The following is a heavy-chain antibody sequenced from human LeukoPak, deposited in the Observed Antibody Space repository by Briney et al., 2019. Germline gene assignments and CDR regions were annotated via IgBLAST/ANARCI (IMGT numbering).Heavy chain of an antibody. CDR3: ARDTPQHLKRYDY. Sequence: ASVKVSCKASGHNFDKFGIAWVRQAPGQGLEWMGWINTYSGNTKYAQQIQGRVTMTTDTSTSTVYMELRSLTSDDTAVYFCARDTPQHLKRYDYWGQGTLVTVSS. V-gene: IGHV1-18*01. CDR2: INTYSGNT. CDR1: GHNFDKFG. J-gene: IGHJ4*02. D-gene: IGHD6-13*01.